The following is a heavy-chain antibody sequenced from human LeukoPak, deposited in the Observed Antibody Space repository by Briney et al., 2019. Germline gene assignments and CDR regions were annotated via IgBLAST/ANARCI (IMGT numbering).Heavy chain of an antibody. Sequence: KPGESLKISCKGSGYSFTSYWIGWVRPLPGKGLEWMGIIYPGDSDTRYSPSFQGQVTISADKSISTAYLQWSSLKASDTAMYYCARRGAGVVTAINGAFDIWGQGTMVTVSS. CDR2: IYPGDSDT. CDR1: GYSFTSYW. CDR3: ARRGAGVVTAINGAFDI. V-gene: IGHV5-51*01. D-gene: IGHD2-21*02. J-gene: IGHJ3*02.